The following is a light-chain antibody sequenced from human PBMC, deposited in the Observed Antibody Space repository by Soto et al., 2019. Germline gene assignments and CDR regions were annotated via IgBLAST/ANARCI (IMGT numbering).Light chain of an antibody. V-gene: IGKV1-39*01. J-gene: IGKJ2*01. CDR1: QSISRY. CDR3: QQSYSTLTYT. Sequence: DIQMTQSPSSLSASVGDRVTITCRASQSISRYLNWYQQKPGKAPKLLIYAASSLQSGVPSRFSGSGSGTDFSLTISSLQPEDFATYYCQQSYSTLTYTFGQGNKLEIK. CDR2: AAS.